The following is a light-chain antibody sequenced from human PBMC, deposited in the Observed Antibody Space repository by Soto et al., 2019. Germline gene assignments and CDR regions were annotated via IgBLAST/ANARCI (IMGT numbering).Light chain of an antibody. CDR1: QSISSY. Sequence: DIQMTQSPSSLSASVGDRDTITCRASQSISSYLNWYQQKPGKAPKLLIYAASSLQSGVPSRFSGSGSGTDFTLTISSLRPEDFATYYCQQSYSTPFTFGGGTKVEIK. V-gene: IGKV1-39*01. J-gene: IGKJ4*01. CDR3: QQSYSTPFT. CDR2: AAS.